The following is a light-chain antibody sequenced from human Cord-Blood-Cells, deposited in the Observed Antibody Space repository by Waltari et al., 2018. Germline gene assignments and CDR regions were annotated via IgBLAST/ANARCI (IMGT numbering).Light chain of an antibody. Sequence: QSVLTQPPSPSGTPGQRVTISCSGSSSNIGRNTVNWYQQLPGTAPKLLIHSNNQRPSGVPDRFSGSESGHSASLAISGLQSEDEADYYCAAWDDSLNGPVFGGGTKLTVL. CDR3: AAWDDSLNGPV. CDR2: SNN. V-gene: IGLV1-44*01. CDR1: SSNIGRNT. J-gene: IGLJ3*02.